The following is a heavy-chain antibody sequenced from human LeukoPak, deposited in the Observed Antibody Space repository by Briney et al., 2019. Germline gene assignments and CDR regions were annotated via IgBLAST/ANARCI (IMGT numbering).Heavy chain of an antibody. CDR3: VKGIVVVTARAFDY. J-gene: IGHJ4*02. CDR1: GFTFSSYA. D-gene: IGHD2-21*02. V-gene: IGHV3-64D*06. Sequence: GGSLRLSCSASGFTFSSYAMHWVRQAPGKGLEYVSAISSNGGSTYYADSVKGRFTISRDDSKNTLYLQMSSLRPEDTAVYYCVKGIVVVTARAFDYWGQGTLVTVSS. CDR2: ISSNGGST.